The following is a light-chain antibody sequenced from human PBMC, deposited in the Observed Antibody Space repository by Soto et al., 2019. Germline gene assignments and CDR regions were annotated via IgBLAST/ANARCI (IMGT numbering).Light chain of an antibody. CDR2: DAS. CDR3: QQRSNWPLLT. Sequence: EIVLTQSPATLSLSPGERATLSCRASQSVSSYLAWYQQKPGQAPRLLIYDASNRATGIPARFSGSGSGTDFTLTISSLEPEDFAVYYCQQRSNWPLLTFXGGPKADI. J-gene: IGKJ4*01. CDR1: QSVSSY. V-gene: IGKV3-11*01.